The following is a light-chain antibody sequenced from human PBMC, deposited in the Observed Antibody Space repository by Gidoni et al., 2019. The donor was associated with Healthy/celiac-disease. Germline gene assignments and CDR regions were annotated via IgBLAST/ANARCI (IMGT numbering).Light chain of an antibody. CDR1: KLGDKY. V-gene: IGLV3-1*01. J-gene: IGLJ2*01. CDR3: QAWDSSTVV. Sequence: SSELPQPPSVSVSPGQTASITCSGAKLGDKYACWYQQKPGQSPVLVIYQDSKRPSGIPERFSGSKSGNTATLTISGTQAMDEADYYCQAWDSSTVVFGGGTKLTVL. CDR2: QDS.